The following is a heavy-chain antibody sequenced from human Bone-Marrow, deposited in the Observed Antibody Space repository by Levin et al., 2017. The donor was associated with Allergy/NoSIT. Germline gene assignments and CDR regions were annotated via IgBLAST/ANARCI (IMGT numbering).Heavy chain of an antibody. CDR2: ISYRGTT. V-gene: IGHV4-59*01. J-gene: IGHJ5*02. CDR3: ARDGAAAGNWFDP. D-gene: IGHD6-13*01. Sequence: GSLRLSCTVSGAPISSDYWSWVRQPPGKGLEWIAYISYRGTTNYNPSLKSRVTISIDTSKNQFSLRVNSVTAADTAVYYCARDGAAAGNWFDPWGQGTLVTVSS. CDR1: GAPISSDY.